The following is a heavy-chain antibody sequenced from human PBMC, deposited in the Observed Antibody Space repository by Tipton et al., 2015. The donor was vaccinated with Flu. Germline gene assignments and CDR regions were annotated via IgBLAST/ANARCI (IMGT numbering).Heavy chain of an antibody. CDR2: ISSSGSTI. Sequence: LSLTCAASGFIFSGYEMHWVRQAPGKGLEWVSHISSSGSTIYYADSVKGRFTISRDNAKNSLYLQMNSLRAEDTAIYYCARDRSTSWPDVFDIWGQGTLVTVSS. D-gene: IGHD2-2*01. V-gene: IGHV3-48*03. CDR3: ARDRSTSWPDVFDI. J-gene: IGHJ3*02. CDR1: GFIFSGYE.